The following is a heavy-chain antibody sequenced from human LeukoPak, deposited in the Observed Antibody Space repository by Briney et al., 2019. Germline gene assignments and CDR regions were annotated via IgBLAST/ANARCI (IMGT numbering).Heavy chain of an antibody. CDR1: GFPFTNYW. Sequence: GGSLRLSCAVSGFPFTNYWMSWVRQAPGKGLEWVANIKEDGSVMYYVDSLKGRFAISRDSAQNSLYLQMNSLRVEDTAVYFCARDLWGSYSTGSYLDYWGQGALVTVSS. CDR3: ARDLWGSYSTGSYLDY. V-gene: IGHV3-7*01. J-gene: IGHJ4*02. CDR2: IKEDGSVM. D-gene: IGHD6-19*01.